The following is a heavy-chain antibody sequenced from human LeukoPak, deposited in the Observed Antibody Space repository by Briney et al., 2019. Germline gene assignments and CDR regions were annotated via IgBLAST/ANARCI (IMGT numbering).Heavy chain of an antibody. CDR3: ARGRCSGWLFGDY. J-gene: IGHJ4*02. CDR1: GYTFTSYD. V-gene: IGHV1-8*01. D-gene: IGHD6-19*01. CDR2: MNPNSGDT. Sequence: ASVKVSCKASGYTFTSYDINWVRQATGQGLEWMGWMNPNSGDTGYAQKFQCRVTLTRNTSISTAYMELSSLISEDTAVYYCARGRCSGWLFGDYWGQGTLVTVSS.